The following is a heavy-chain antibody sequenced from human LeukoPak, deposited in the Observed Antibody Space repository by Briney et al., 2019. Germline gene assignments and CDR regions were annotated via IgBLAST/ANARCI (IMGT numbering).Heavy chain of an antibody. V-gene: IGHV4-59*01. D-gene: IGHD5-12*01. J-gene: IGHJ4*02. CDR3: ARGQGIVATTPGWFDY. CDR2: IYYSGST. Sequence: SEALSLTCTVSGGSISSYYWSWIRQPPGKGLEWIGYIYYSGSTNYNPSLKSRVTISVDTSKNQFSLKLSSVTAADTAVYYCARGQGIVATTPGWFDYWGQGTLVTVSS. CDR1: GGSISSYY.